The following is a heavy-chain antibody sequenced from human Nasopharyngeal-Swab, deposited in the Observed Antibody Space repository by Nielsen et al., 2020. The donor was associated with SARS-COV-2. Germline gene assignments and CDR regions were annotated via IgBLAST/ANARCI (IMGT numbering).Heavy chain of an antibody. D-gene: IGHD3-10*01. V-gene: IGHV3-7*01. Sequence: GESLKISCAASGFTFSSYWMSWVRQAPGKGLEWVANIKQDGSEKYYVDSVKGRFTISRDNAKNSLYLQMNSLTVEDTAVYYCARGSVYQTLVYWGQGTLVIVSS. CDR3: ARGSVYQTLVY. J-gene: IGHJ4*02. CDR1: GFTFSSYW. CDR2: IKQDGSEK.